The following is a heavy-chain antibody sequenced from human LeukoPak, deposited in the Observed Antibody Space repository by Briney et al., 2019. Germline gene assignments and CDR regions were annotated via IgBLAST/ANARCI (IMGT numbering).Heavy chain of an antibody. V-gene: IGHV4-59*08. CDR3: ARHMGLGYTYFYPYFDY. J-gene: IGHJ4*01. CDR2: IYYSGST. D-gene: IGHD1-1*01. Sequence: PSETLSLTCTVSGGSISSYYWSWIRQPPGQGLEWSGYIYYSGSTNYNPSLKSRVTISVDTSKNQFSLKLSSVTAADTAVYYCARHMGLGYTYFYPYFDYWGQGTLVTVSS. CDR1: GGSISSYY.